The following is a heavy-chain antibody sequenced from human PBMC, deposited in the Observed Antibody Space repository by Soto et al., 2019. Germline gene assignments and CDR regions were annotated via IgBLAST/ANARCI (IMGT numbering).Heavy chain of an antibody. V-gene: IGHV3-33*01. CDR3: ARDLIAARPEYYFDY. Sequence: QVQLVESGGGVVQPGRSLRLSCAASGFTFSRDAMHWVRQTPGKGLEWVAIIWNDGSKKFYTDSVEGRFTISRDNSKNTLYLQLNSLRAEDTALYYCARDLIAARPEYYFDYWGQGTLVTVSS. CDR2: IWNDGSKK. CDR1: GFTFSRDA. J-gene: IGHJ4*02. D-gene: IGHD6-6*01.